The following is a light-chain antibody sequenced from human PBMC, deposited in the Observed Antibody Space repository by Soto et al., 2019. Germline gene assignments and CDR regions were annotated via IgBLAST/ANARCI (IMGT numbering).Light chain of an antibody. J-gene: IGKJ2*01. Sequence: DIQMPQSPSSLTASVGDRVTITCRASQSISSYLNWYQQNPGQAPKLVIYAASSLQSGVPSRFGGSGSGTDFTLTITSLLPDDVAQYYCEQGYSTLYTFGQGTKLEIK. CDR3: EQGYSTLYT. CDR2: AAS. V-gene: IGKV1-39*01. CDR1: QSISSY.